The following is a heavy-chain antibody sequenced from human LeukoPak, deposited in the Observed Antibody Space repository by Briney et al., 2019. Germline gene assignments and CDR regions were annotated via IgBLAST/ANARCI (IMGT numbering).Heavy chain of an antibody. J-gene: IGHJ4*02. Sequence: SETLSLTCTVSGGSISSYYWSWIRQPPGKGLEWIGYIYYSGSTNYNPSLKSRVTISVDTSKNQFSPKLSSVTAADTAVYYCARGPLGRFDYWGQGTLVTVSS. CDR1: GGSISSYY. CDR3: ARGPLGRFDY. V-gene: IGHV4-59*08. D-gene: IGHD1-26*01. CDR2: IYYSGST.